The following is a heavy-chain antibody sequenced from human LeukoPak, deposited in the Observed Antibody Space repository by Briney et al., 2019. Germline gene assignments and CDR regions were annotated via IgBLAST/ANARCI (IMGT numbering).Heavy chain of an antibody. CDR2: INHSGST. J-gene: IGHJ5*02. Sequence: SETLSLTCAVYGGSFSGYYWSWIRQPPGKGLEWIGEINHSGSTNYNPFLKSRVTISVDTSKNQFSLKLSSVTAADTAMYYCARRWFGYGSGGNWFDPWGQGTLVTVSS. D-gene: IGHD3-10*01. CDR3: ARRWFGYGSGGNWFDP. V-gene: IGHV4-34*01. CDR1: GGSFSGYY.